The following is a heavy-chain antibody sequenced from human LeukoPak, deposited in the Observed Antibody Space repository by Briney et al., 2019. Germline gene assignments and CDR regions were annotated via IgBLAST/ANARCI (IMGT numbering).Heavy chain of an antibody. J-gene: IGHJ6*02. CDR2: IYTSGST. CDR1: GGSISSYY. V-gene: IGHV4-4*07. D-gene: IGHD3-22*01. CDR3: ARGPAYYDTSSYAPFHYSGMDV. Sequence: SETLSLTCTVSGGSISSYYWSWIRQPAGKGLEWIGRIYTSGSTNYNPSLKSRVTMSVDTSKNQFSLKLSTVTAADTAVYYCARGPAYYDTSSYAPFHYSGMDVWGQGTTVTVSS.